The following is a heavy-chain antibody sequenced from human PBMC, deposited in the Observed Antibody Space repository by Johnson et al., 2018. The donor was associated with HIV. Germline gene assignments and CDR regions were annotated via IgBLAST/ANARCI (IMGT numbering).Heavy chain of an antibody. D-gene: IGHD2-8*01. Sequence: QMQLVESGGGVVQPGRSLRLSCEASGFTFSSYAMHWVRQAPGKGLEWVAVISYDGSEKYYVDSVKGRFTISRDNSKNTLYLPMNSLRAEDTAVYYCARGGGIVLSPGSFDIWGQGTMVTVSS. V-gene: IGHV3-30*14. CDR2: ISYDGSEK. CDR1: GFTFSSYA. CDR3: ARGGGIVLSPGSFDI. J-gene: IGHJ3*02.